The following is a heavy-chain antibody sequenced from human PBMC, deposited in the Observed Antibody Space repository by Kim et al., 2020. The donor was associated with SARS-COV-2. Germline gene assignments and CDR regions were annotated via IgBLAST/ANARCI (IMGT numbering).Heavy chain of an antibody. Sequence: GGSLRLSCAASGFTFSNAWMSWVRQAPGKGLEWVGRIKSKTDGGTTDYAAPVKGRFTISRDDSKNTLYLQMNSLKTEDTAVYYCTTGLWFGELFWDLSNWFDPWGQGTLVTVSS. CDR3: TTGLWFGELFWDLSNWFDP. J-gene: IGHJ5*02. D-gene: IGHD3-10*01. V-gene: IGHV3-15*01. CDR1: GFTFSNAW. CDR2: IKSKTDGGTT.